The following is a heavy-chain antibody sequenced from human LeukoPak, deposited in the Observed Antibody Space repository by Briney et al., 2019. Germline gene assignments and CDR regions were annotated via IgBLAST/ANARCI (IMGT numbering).Heavy chain of an antibody. Sequence: ASVKVSCKASGYTSTSYDINWVRQATGQGLEWMGWMNPNSGNTGYAQKFQGRVTMTRNTSISTAYMELSSLRSEDTAVYYCAREFNHYYDSSGYSSDYWGQGTLVTVSS. CDR2: MNPNSGNT. V-gene: IGHV1-8*01. J-gene: IGHJ4*02. CDR1: GYTSTSYD. CDR3: AREFNHYYDSSGYSSDY. D-gene: IGHD3-22*01.